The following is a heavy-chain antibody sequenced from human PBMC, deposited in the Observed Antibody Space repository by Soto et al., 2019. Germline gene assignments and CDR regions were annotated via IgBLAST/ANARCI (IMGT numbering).Heavy chain of an antibody. CDR2: IYYSGST. D-gene: IGHD2-15*01. CDR1: GGSVSSGSYY. J-gene: IGHJ3*02. CDR3: ARDYCASSAAFDI. V-gene: IGHV4-61*01. Sequence: QVQLQESGPGLVKPSETLSLTCTVSGGSVSSGSYYWSWIRQPPGKGLEWIGYIYYSGSTNYNPSLKSRVTISVDTSKNQFSLKLSSVTAADTAVYYCARDYCASSAAFDIWGQGTMVTVSS.